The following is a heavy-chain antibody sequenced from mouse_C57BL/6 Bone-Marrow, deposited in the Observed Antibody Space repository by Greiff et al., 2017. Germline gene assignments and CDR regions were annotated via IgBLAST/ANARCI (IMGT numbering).Heavy chain of an antibody. CDR2: IRNKAHGYTT. Sequence: EVKVVESGGGLVQPGGSLSLSCAASGFTFTDYYMSWVRQPPGKALEWLGFIRNKAHGYTTDYSASVKGRFTISRDNSQSILYLQMNALRAEDSATYYCARSITGARDYWGQGTTLT. D-gene: IGHD4-1*01. CDR1: GFTFTDYY. V-gene: IGHV7-3*01. J-gene: IGHJ2*01. CDR3: ARSITGARDY.